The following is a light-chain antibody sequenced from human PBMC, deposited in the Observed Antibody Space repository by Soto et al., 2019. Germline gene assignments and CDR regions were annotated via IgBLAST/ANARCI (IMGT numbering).Light chain of an antibody. V-gene: IGKV3-15*01. CDR2: GAS. CDR3: QQYDNWPRT. CDR1: QSVSSY. Sequence: IVLTQSPGTLSLSPGERGALSCRASQSVSSYLAWYQQKPGQAPRLLIYGASTRATGIPARFSGSGSGAEFTLTISSLQSEDFAVYYCQQYDNWPRTFGQGTKVDIK. J-gene: IGKJ1*01.